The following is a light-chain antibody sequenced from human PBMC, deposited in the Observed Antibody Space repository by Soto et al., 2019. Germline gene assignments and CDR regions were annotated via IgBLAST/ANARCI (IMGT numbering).Light chain of an antibody. V-gene: IGKV1-27*01. CDR3: QNYNGPPWT. CDR1: QDISDF. J-gene: IGKJ1*01. Sequence: DIQMTQSPSSLSASVGDRVTITCRASQDISDFLAWYQQKPGQVPNLLIYAASTLQSGVPSRFRGSGSGTDFTLTINGLQPEHFATYYCQNYNGPPWTFGQGTKVDIK. CDR2: AAS.